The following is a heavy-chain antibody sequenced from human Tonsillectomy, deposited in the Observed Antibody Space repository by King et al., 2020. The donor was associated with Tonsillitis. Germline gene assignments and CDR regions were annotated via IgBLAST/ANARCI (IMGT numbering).Heavy chain of an antibody. V-gene: IGHV3-23*04. CDR3: AKSVGSSTSVACDL. Sequence: VQLVESGGGLVQPGGSLRLSCAASGFTFSNYAMNWVRQAPGKGLEWVSGISGSGGSTYYAYSVQGRFTISRDNPENTLFLQRNSLGAEDTDMYYCAKSVGSSTSVACDLWGQGTLVTVAS. D-gene: IGHD1-1*01. CDR1: GFTFSNYA. CDR2: ISGSGGST. J-gene: IGHJ3*01.